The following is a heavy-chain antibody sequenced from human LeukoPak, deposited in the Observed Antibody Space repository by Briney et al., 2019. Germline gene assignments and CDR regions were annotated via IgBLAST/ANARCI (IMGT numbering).Heavy chain of an antibody. Sequence: PSETLSLTCTVSGGSISSYYWSWIRQPPGKGLEWIGSFYRSGSTFYNPSLKSRVTILVDTSKNQFSLKLSSVTAADTAVYYCARDRTDTAMITIDYWGQGTLVTVSS. CDR1: GGSISSYY. D-gene: IGHD5-18*01. CDR2: FYRSGST. V-gene: IGHV4-38-2*02. CDR3: ARDRTDTAMITIDY. J-gene: IGHJ4*02.